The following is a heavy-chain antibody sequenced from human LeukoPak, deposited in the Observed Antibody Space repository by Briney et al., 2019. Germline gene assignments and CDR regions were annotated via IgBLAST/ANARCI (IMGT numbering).Heavy chain of an antibody. CDR2: IYYSGSN. CDR3: ARTPYSSSGYGMDV. Sequence: PSETLSLTCTVSGGSISSYYWSWIRQPPGKGLEWIGYIYYSGSNNYNPSLKSRVTISVDTSKNQFSLKLSSVTAADTAVYYCARTPYSSSGYGMDVWGQGTTVTVSS. V-gene: IGHV4-59*01. J-gene: IGHJ6*02. D-gene: IGHD6-13*01. CDR1: GGSISSYY.